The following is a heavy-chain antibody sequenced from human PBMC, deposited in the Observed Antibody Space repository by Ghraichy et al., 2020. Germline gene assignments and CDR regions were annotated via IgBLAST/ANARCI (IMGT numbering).Heavy chain of an antibody. CDR2: ISSSGSTI. V-gene: IGHV3-11*01. J-gene: IGHJ6*02. CDR3: ARASQYSSSSRYYYYGMDV. D-gene: IGHD6-6*01. CDR1: GFTFSDYY. Sequence: LSLTCAASGFTFSDYYMSWIRQAPGKGLEWVSYISSSGSTIYYADSVKGRFTISRDNAKNSLYLQMNSLRAEDTAVYYCARASQYSSSSRYYYYGMDVWGQGTTVTVSS.